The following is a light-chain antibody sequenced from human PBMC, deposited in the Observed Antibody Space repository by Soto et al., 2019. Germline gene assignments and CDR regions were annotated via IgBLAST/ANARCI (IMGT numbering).Light chain of an antibody. CDR3: QQYNTWPTWT. V-gene: IGKV3D-15*01. Sequence: EIVMTQSPGTLSVSPGETATLSCRASQSVNTYLAWYQQQPGQAPRLLIYGASSRATDIPARFSGSGSGTEFTLTISSLQSEDFAVYYCQQYNTWPTWTFGQGTQVEVK. CDR2: GAS. CDR1: QSVNTY. J-gene: IGKJ1*01.